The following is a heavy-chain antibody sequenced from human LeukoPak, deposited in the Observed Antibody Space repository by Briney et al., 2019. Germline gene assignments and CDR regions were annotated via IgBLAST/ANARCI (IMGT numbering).Heavy chain of an antibody. CDR3: ARGQGATVPQVGKNWFDP. D-gene: IGHD1-26*01. Sequence: GPLGLSCAASGFTFSRYSMNWVRQAPGKGLEWIGEINHSGSTNINPSLRSRVILSVDTSKNQFSLMLISVTAADTAVYYCARGQGATVPQVGKNWFDPWGRGTRVIVSS. V-gene: IGHV4-34*01. CDR2: INHSGST. J-gene: IGHJ5*02. CDR1: GFTFSRYS.